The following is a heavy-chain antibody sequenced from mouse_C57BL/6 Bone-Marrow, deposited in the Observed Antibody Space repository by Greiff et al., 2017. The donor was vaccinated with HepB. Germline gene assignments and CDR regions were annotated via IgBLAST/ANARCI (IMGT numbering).Heavy chain of an antibody. CDR2: IDPSDSYT. V-gene: IGHV1-50*01. CDR1: GYTFTSYW. CDR3: ARWGGYDDFHYFDY. Sequence: QVQLQQPGAELVKPGASVKLSCKASGYTFTSYWMQWVKQRPGQGLKWIGEIDPSDSYTNYNQKFKGKATLTVDTSSSTAYMQLSSLTSEDSAVYYCARWGGYDDFHYFDYWGQGTTLTVSS. J-gene: IGHJ2*01. D-gene: IGHD2-2*01.